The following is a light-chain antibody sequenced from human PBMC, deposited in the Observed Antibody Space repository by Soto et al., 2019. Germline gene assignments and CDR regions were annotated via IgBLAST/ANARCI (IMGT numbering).Light chain of an antibody. CDR3: QAWDSSTGV. J-gene: IGLJ1*01. Sequence: YELTQPPSVSVSPGQTASITCSGDKLGDKYACWYQQKPGQSLVLVIYQDSKRPSGIPERFSGSNSGNTATLTISGTQAMDEADYYCQAWDSSTGVFGTGTKVTVL. V-gene: IGLV3-1*01. CDR1: KLGDKY. CDR2: QDS.